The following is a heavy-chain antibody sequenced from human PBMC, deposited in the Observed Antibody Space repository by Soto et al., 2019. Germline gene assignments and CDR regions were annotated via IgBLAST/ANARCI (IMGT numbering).Heavy chain of an antibody. CDR2: IYYSGST. J-gene: IGHJ4*02. CDR3: ARQEGAPYYYFDY. Sequence: SETLSLTCTVSGGSISSYYWSWIRQPPGKGLEWIGYIYYSGSTNYNPSLKSRVTISVDTSKNQFSLKLGSVTAADTAVYYCARQEGAPYYYFDYWGQGTLVTVSS. CDR1: GGSISSYY. D-gene: IGHD2-21*01. V-gene: IGHV4-59*08.